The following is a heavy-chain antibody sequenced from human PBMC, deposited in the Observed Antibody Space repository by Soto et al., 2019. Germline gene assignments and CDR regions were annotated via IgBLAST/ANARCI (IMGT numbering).Heavy chain of an antibody. V-gene: IGHV3-23*01. CDR2: ISGSGGST. D-gene: IGHD3-10*01. CDR1: GFTFSSYA. J-gene: IGHJ3*02. CDR3: AKLGWSLLWFGESFPGSDAFDI. Sequence: PGGSLRLSCAASGFTFSSYAMSWVRQAPGKGLEWVSAISGSGGSTYYADSVKGRFTISRDNSKNTLYLQMNSLRAEDTAVYYCAKLGWSLLWFGESFPGSDAFDIWGQGTMVTVSS.